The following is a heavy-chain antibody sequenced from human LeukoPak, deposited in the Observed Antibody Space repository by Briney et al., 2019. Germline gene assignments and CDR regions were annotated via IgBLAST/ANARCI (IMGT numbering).Heavy chain of an antibody. CDR2: INPSGGST. D-gene: IGHD1-26*01. V-gene: IGHV1-46*01. J-gene: IGHJ4*02. CDR1: GYTFTSYY. Sequence: ASVKVSCKASGYTFTSYYMHCVRPAPGQGRERMGLINPSGGSTSYAQKFQGRVTMTRDTSTSTVYMELSSLRSEDTAVYYCARPLSGSYFTLGYLGQGTLVTVSS. CDR3: ARPLSGSYFTLGY.